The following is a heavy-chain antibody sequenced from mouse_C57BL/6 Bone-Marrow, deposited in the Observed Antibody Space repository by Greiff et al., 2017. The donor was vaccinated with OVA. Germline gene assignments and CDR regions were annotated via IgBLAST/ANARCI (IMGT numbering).Heavy chain of an antibody. CDR3: TDSNSLAY. CDR1: GFNIKDDY. J-gene: IGHJ3*01. CDR2: IDPENGDT. Sequence: EVQGVESGAELVRPGASVKLSCTASGFNIKDDYMHWVKQRPEQGLEWIGWIDPENGDTEYASKFQGKATITADTSSNTAYLQLSSLTSEDTAVYYCTDSNSLAYWGQGTLVTVS. V-gene: IGHV14-4*01. D-gene: IGHD2-5*01.